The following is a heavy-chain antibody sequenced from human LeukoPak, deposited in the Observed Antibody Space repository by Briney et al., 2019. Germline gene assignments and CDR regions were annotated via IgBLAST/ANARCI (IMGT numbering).Heavy chain of an antibody. D-gene: IGHD3-3*01. V-gene: IGHV3-30*02. CDR3: AKDGVVIRYYYYMDV. CDR2: IRYDGSNK. Sequence: GGSLRLSCAASGFTFSSYGMHWVRQAPGKGLEWVAFIRYDGSNKYYADSVKGRFTISRDNSKNTLYLQMNSLRAEDTAVYYCAKDGVVIRYYYYMDVWGKGTTVTISS. J-gene: IGHJ6*03. CDR1: GFTFSSYG.